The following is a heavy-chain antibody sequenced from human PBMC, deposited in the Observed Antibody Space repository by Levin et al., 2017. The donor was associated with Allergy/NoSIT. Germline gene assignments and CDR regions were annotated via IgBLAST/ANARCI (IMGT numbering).Heavy chain of an antibody. J-gene: IGHJ4*02. V-gene: IGHV3-15*01. Sequence: GGSLRLSCAASGFTFSNAWMSWVRQAPGKGLEWVGRIKSKTDGGTTDYAAPVKGRFTISRDDSKNTLYLQMNSLKTEDTAVYYCTTDPAIQLWLHYDYWGQGTLVTVSS. D-gene: IGHD5-18*01. CDR3: TTDPAIQLWLHYDY. CDR1: GFTFSNAW. CDR2: IKSKTDGGTT.